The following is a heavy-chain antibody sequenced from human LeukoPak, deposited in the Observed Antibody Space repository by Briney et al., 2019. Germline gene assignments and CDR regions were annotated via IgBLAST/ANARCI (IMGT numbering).Heavy chain of an antibody. V-gene: IGHV7-4-1*02. D-gene: IGHD2-2*02. Sequence: GASVKVCCKASGYTFTSYAMNWVRQTPGQGLEWMGWINTNTGNPTYAQGFTGRFVFSLDTSVSTAYLQISSLKAEDTAVYYCAREKGHYQLLDQYYYYGMDVWGQGTTVTVSS. CDR3: AREKGHYQLLDQYYYYGMDV. CDR2: INTNTGNP. J-gene: IGHJ6*02. CDR1: GYTFTSYA.